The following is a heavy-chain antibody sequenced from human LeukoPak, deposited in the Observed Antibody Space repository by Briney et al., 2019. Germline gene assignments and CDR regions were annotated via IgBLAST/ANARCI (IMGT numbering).Heavy chain of an antibody. CDR1: GFTVSSNY. D-gene: IGHD4-17*01. Sequence: PGGSLRLSCAASGFTVSSNYMSWVRQAPGKGLEWVAVIWYDGSNKYYADSVKGRFTISRDNSKNTLYLQMNSLRAEDTAVYYCARDRFSYGDTYYFDYWGQGTLVTVSS. CDR2: IWYDGSNK. V-gene: IGHV3-33*08. J-gene: IGHJ4*02. CDR3: ARDRFSYGDTYYFDY.